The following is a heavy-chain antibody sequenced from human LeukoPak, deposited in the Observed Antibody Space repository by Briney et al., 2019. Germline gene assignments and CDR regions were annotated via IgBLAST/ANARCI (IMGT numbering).Heavy chain of an antibody. J-gene: IGHJ4*02. Sequence: GGSLRLSCAASGFTFSDHYIDWVRQAPGKGLEWVSAISGTDNTTYYADSVKGRFTISRDNSKSRLYLQMNSLRAEDTALYFCAKDQGYDILTGYFWGRGTLVTVSS. CDR1: GFTFSDHY. D-gene: IGHD3-9*01. V-gene: IGHV3-23*01. CDR2: ISGTDNTT. CDR3: AKDQGYDILTGYF.